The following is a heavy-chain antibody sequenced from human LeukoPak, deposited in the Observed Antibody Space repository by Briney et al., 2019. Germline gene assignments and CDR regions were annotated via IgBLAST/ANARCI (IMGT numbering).Heavy chain of an antibody. CDR1: GYTLTELS. J-gene: IGHJ4*02. D-gene: IGHD3-10*01. CDR2: FDPEDGET. Sequence: GASVKVSCKVSGYTLTELSMHWVRQAPGKGLEWMGGFDPEDGETIYAQKFQGRVTMTEDTSTDTAYMELSSLRSEDTAVYYCATVRLWFGELLPFDYWGQGTLVTVSS. CDR3: ATVRLWFGELLPFDY. V-gene: IGHV1-24*01.